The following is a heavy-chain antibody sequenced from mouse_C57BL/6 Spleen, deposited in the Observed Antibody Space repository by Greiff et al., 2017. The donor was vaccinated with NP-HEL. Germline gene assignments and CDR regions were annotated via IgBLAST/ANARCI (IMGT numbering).Heavy chain of an antibody. CDR2: IYPGSGST. V-gene: IGHV1-55*01. D-gene: IGHD1-1*01. CDR1: GYTFTSYW. J-gene: IGHJ4*01. Sequence: QVQLQQPGAELVKPGASVKMSCKASGYTFTSYWITWVNQRPGQGLEWIGDIYPGSGSTNYNEKFKSKATLTVDTSSSTAYMQLSSLTSEDSAVYYCARSDYGSSSDYYAMDYWGQGTSVTVSS. CDR3: ARSDYGSSSDYYAMDY.